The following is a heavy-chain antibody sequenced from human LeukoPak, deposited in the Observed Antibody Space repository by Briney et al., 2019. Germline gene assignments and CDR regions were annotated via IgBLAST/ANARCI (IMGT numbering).Heavy chain of an antibody. CDR3: ARARTYDSSGYYYAPTFDY. V-gene: IGHV4-34*01. CDR2: INHSGST. CDR1: GGSFSGYY. Sequence: SETLSLTCAVYGGSFSGYYWSWIRQPPGKGLEWIGEINHSGSTNYNPSLKSRVTISVDTSKNQFSLKLSSVTAADTAVYYCARARTYDSSGYYYAPTFDYWGQGTLVTVSS. D-gene: IGHD3-22*01. J-gene: IGHJ4*02.